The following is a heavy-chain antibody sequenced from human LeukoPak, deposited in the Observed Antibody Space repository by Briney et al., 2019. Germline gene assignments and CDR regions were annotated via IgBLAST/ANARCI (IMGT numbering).Heavy chain of an antibody. CDR3: ARSESIVPAAISPGTGFDP. V-gene: IGHV3-48*03. CDR1: GFTFSSYE. J-gene: IGHJ5*02. Sequence: GGSLRLSCAASGFTFSSYEMNWVRQAPGKGLEWVSYISSSGSTIYYADSVKGRFTISRDNAKNSLYLQMNSLRAEDTAVYYCARSESIVPAAISPGTGFDPWGQGTLVTVSS. CDR2: ISSSGSTI. D-gene: IGHD2-2*02.